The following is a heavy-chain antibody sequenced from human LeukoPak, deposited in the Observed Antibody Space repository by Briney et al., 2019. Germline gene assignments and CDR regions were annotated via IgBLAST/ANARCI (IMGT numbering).Heavy chain of an antibody. Sequence: PGGSLRLSCAASGFTFSDYYMSWIRQAPGKGLEWVSYINSSSSYTNYADSVKGRFTISRDNAKNSLYLQMNSLRAEDTAVYYCARGSYGDPTRFDPWGQGTLVTVSS. D-gene: IGHD4-17*01. CDR2: INSSSSYT. CDR3: ARGSYGDPTRFDP. V-gene: IGHV3-11*05. J-gene: IGHJ5*02. CDR1: GFTFSDYY.